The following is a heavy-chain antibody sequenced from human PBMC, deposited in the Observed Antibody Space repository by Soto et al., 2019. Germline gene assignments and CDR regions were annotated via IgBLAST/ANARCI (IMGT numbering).Heavy chain of an antibody. CDR1: GFTFSSYA. V-gene: IGHV3-64D*06. Sequence: GGSLRLSCAASGFTFSSYAMSWVRQAPGKGLEWVSAISSNGGSTYYADSVKGRFTISRDNSKNTLYLQMSSLRAEDTAVYYCVNLGDSSGYPNWGQGTLVTVSS. CDR3: VNLGDSSGYPN. J-gene: IGHJ4*02. D-gene: IGHD3-22*01. CDR2: ISSNGGST.